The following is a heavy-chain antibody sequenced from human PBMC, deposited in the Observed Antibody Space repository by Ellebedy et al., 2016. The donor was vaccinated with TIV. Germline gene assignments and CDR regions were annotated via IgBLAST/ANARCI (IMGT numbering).Heavy chain of an antibody. D-gene: IGHD3-10*01. V-gene: IGHV3-11*06. Sequence: GESLKISCAASGFTFSDYYMSWIRQAPGKGLEWVSYISSSSSYTNYVDSVKGRFTISRDNAKNSLYLQMNSLRAEDTAVYYCARIPDYYGSGNIDYWGQGTLVTVSS. CDR2: ISSSSSYT. J-gene: IGHJ4*02. CDR3: ARIPDYYGSGNIDY. CDR1: GFTFSDYY.